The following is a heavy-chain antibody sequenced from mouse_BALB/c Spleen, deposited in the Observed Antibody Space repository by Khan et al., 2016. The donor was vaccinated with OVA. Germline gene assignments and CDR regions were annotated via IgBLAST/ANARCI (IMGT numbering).Heavy chain of an antibody. D-gene: IGHD1-1*01. CDR2: IYPGDGNT. V-gene: IGHV1-87*01. CDR1: GYTFTSYW. Sequence: VQLVESGTELARPGASVKLSCKASGYTFTSYWMQWVKQRPGQGLEWIGAIYPGDGNTRYTQKFKGKATLTADKSSSTVYMQLSSLAYEDSAVYYCARGGITTGYFDYWGQGTTLTVSS. CDR3: ARGGITTGYFDY. J-gene: IGHJ2*01.